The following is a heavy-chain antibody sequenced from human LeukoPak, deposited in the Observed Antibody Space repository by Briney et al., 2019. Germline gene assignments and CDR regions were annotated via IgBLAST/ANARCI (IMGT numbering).Heavy chain of an antibody. J-gene: IGHJ4*02. CDR3: ASAYDSSGYYPFDY. CDR1: GGSIGTYY. D-gene: IGHD3-22*01. Sequence: SETLSLTCTVSGGSIGTYYWSWIRQPPGKGLEWIGFIYYSGSTSYNLSLKSRVTISVDTSKNQFSLKLSSVTAADTAVYYCASAYDSSGYYPFDYWGQGILVTVSS. CDR2: IYYSGST. V-gene: IGHV4-59*08.